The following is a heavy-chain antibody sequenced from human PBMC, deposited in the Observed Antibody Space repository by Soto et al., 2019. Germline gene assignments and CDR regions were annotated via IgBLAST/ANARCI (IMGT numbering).Heavy chain of an antibody. CDR3: ARGYDFWSGYYIREAHFDY. J-gene: IGHJ4*02. D-gene: IGHD3-3*01. CDR2: ISYDGSNK. V-gene: IGHV3-30-3*01. CDR1: GFTFSSYA. Sequence: QVQLVESGGGVVQPGRSLRLSCAASGFTFSSYAMHWVRQAPGKGLEWVAVISYDGSNKYYADSVKGRFTISRDNSKNTLYLQMNSLRADDTAVYYCARGYDFWSGYYIREAHFDYWGQGTLVTVSS.